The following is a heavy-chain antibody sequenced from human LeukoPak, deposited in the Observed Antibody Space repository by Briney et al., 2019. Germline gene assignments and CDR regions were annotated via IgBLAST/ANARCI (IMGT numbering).Heavy chain of an antibody. CDR2: IIPILGIA. V-gene: IGHV1-69*04. Sequence: SVKVSCKASGYTFTGYYMHWVRQAPGQGLEWMGRIIPILGIANYAQKFQGRVTITADKSTSTAYMELSSLRSEDTAVYYCARDLGGSGTLSDYWGQGTLVTVSS. D-gene: IGHD3-10*01. J-gene: IGHJ4*02. CDR1: GYTFTGYY. CDR3: ARDLGGSGTLSDY.